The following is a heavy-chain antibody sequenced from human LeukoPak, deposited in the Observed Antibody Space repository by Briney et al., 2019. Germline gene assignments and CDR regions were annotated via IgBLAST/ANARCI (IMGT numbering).Heavy chain of an antibody. CDR3: AKGQNYYDSSGYEDY. Sequence: GRSLRLSCAASGFTFSSYAMHWVRQAPGKGLEWVAVISYDGSNKYYADSVKGRFTISRDNSKNTLYLQMNSLRAEDTAVYYCAKGQNYYDSSGYEDYWGQGALVTVSS. CDR1: GFTFSSYA. V-gene: IGHV3-30-3*01. D-gene: IGHD3-22*01. CDR2: ISYDGSNK. J-gene: IGHJ4*02.